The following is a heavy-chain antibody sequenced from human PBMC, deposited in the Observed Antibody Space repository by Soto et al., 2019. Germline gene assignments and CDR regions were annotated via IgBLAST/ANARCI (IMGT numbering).Heavy chain of an antibody. CDR3: ASSYIGIAAADHSFDY. CDR1: GGSISSYY. V-gene: IGHV4-59*01. CDR2: IYYSGST. Sequence: ETLSLTCTVSGGSISSYYWSWIRQPPGKGLEWIGYIYYSGSTNYNPSLKSRVTISVDTSKNQFSLKLSSVTAADTAVYYCASSYIGIAAADHSFDYWGQGTLVTVSS. D-gene: IGHD6-13*01. J-gene: IGHJ4*02.